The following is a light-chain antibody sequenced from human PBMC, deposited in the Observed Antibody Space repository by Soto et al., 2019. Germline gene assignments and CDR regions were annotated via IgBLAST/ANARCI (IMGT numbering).Light chain of an antibody. CDR1: SSDVGGYDY. Sequence: QSALTQPRSVSGSPGQSVAVSCTGTSSDVGGYDYVSWYQHHPGKAPKLLVYDVTKRPSGVPDRYSGSKSGNTASLTISGLQSEDEADYYCCSYANNYTFIFGGGTQLTVL. CDR3: CSYANNYTFI. V-gene: IGLV2-11*01. CDR2: DVT. J-gene: IGLJ2*01.